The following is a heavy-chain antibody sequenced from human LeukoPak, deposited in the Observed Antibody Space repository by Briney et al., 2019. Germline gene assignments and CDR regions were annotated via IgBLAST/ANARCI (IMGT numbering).Heavy chain of an antibody. V-gene: IGHV1-46*01. CDR1: GYTFTSYY. D-gene: IGHD6-6*01. J-gene: IGHJ6*03. CDR2: INPSGGST. CDR3: ARVTAYGSSSIHYYYYMDV. Sequence: ASVKVSCKASGYTFTSYYMHWVRQAPGQGLEWMGIINPSGGSTSYAQKFQGRVTMTRDMSTSTVYMELSSLRSDDTAVYYCARVTAYGSSSIHYYYYMDVWGKGTTVTVSS.